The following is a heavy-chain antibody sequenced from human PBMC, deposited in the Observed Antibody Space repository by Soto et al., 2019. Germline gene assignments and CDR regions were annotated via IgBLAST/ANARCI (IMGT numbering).Heavy chain of an antibody. J-gene: IGHJ6*02. Sequence: EVPLVESGGGLVQPGGSLKLSCAASGFTFSTSAMHWVRQASGKGLEWVGRIRSKVSSYATAYPASVQGRFAISRDDSKNTAYLQMNSLKTEDTAVYYCAATMIMFRGFILRSGVDVWGQGTTVTVSS. D-gene: IGHD3-16*01. CDR1: GFTFSTSA. V-gene: IGHV3-73*01. CDR2: IRSKVSSYAT. CDR3: AATMIMFRGFILRSGVDV.